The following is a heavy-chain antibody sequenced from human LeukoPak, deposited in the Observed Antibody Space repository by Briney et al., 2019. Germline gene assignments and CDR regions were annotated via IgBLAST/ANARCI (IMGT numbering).Heavy chain of an antibody. J-gene: IGHJ3*02. Sequence: PSETLSLTCTVSGGSINNYYWSWIRQPAGKGLEWIGRIYTRGSTNYNPSLKSRVTMSVNTSKNQFSLKLSSVTAADTAVYYCARGRYCSADICSGGDAFDIWGQGTMVSVSS. CDR3: ARGRYCSADICSGGDAFDI. V-gene: IGHV4-4*07. CDR1: GGSINNYY. CDR2: IYTRGST. D-gene: IGHD2-15*01.